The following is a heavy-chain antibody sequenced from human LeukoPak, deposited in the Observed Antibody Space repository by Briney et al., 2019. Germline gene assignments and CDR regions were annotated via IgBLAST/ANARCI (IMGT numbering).Heavy chain of an antibody. CDR1: GSTFTGYY. J-gene: IGHJ4*02. CDR3: ARDLEGLERYFDY. D-gene: IGHD1-1*01. V-gene: IGHV1-2*02. Sequence: ASVRVSCEASGSTFTGYYMHWVRQAPGQGLEWMGWINPDSGGTKYAPKFQGRVTMTRDTSIATAYMELNRLRSDDTAVYYCARDLEGLERYFDYWGQGTLVTVSS. CDR2: INPDSGGT.